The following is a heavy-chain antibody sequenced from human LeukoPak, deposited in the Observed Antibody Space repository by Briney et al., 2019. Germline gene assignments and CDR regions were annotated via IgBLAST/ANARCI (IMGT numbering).Heavy chain of an antibody. CDR1: GYSISSGYH. CDR3: ARDSSRGTFDY. CDR2: IYHSGTT. V-gene: IGHV4-38-2*02. J-gene: IGHJ4*02. Sequence: PSETLSLTCAVSGYSISSGYHWGWIRQPPGRGLDWIGTIYHSGTTYYNPPLKSRLTISVDTSKNQFSLKLSSVTAADTAVYYCARDSSRGTFDYWGQGTLVTVSS. D-gene: IGHD3-16*01.